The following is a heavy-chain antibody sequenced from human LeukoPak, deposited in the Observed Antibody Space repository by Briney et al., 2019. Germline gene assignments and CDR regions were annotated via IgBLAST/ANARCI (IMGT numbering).Heavy chain of an antibody. Sequence: ASVKVSCKASGYTFTIYGISWVRQAPGQGLEWMGWISAYNGNTNYAQKLQGRVTMTTDTSTSTAYMELRSLRSDDTAVYYCARDNSVGDNAWWFDPWGQGTLVTVSS. V-gene: IGHV1-18*01. D-gene: IGHD1-26*01. CDR2: ISAYNGNT. J-gene: IGHJ5*02. CDR3: ARDNSVGDNAWWFDP. CDR1: GYTFTIYG.